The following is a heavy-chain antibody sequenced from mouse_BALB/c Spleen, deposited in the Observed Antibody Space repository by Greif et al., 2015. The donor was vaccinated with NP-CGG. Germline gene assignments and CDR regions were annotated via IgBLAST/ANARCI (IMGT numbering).Heavy chain of an antibody. Sequence: EVQLQQSGGGLVQPGGSLRLSCATSGFTFTDYYMSWVRQPPGKALEWLGFIRNKANGYTADYSASVEGRFTISRDNSQSILYLQMNTLRAEDSATYYCARDINYDIYWYFDVWGAGTTVTVSS. CDR2: IRNKANGYTA. CDR3: ARDINYDIYWYFDV. V-gene: IGHV7-3*02. J-gene: IGHJ1*01. CDR1: GFTFTDYY. D-gene: IGHD2-4*01.